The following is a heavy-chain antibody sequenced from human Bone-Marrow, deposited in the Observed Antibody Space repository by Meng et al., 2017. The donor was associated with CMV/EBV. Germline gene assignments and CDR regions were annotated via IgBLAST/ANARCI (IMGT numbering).Heavy chain of an antibody. J-gene: IGHJ6*02. D-gene: IGHD2/OR15-2a*01. CDR1: GYTFTSYY. CDR2: INPSGGST. V-gene: IGHV1-46*01. CDR3: AREGGVNSRSYYYYGMDV. Sequence: VSVKVSCKASGYTFTSYYMHWVRQAPGQGLEWMGIINPSGGSTSYAQKFQGRVTMTRDTSTSTVYMELSSLRSEDTAVYYCAREGGVNSRSYYYYGMDVWGQGTTVTVSS.